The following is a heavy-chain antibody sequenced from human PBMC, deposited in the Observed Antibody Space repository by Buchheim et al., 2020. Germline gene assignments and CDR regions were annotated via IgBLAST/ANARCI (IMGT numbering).Heavy chain of an antibody. CDR3: ARGPLLDYDILTGYYYFDY. CDR1: GGSFSGYY. V-gene: IGHV4-34*01. J-gene: IGHJ4*02. D-gene: IGHD3-9*01. CDR2: INHSGST. Sequence: QVQLQQWGAGLLKPSETLSLTCAVYGGSFSGYYWTWIRQSPGKGLEWIGEINHSGSTNYNPSLKSRITISVDTSKNQFSLKLSSVTAADTAVYYCARGPLLDYDILTGYYYFDYWGQGIL.